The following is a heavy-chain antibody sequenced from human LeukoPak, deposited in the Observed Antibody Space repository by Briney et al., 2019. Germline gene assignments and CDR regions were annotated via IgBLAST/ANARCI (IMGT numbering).Heavy chain of an antibody. Sequence: GASVKVSCKASGGTFSSYAISWVRQPPGQGLEWMGRIIPIFGIANYAQKFQGRVTITADKSTSTAYMELSSLRSEDTAVYYCARAPKGATINWFDPWGQGTLVTVSS. CDR3: ARAPKGATINWFDP. CDR2: IIPIFGIA. J-gene: IGHJ5*02. V-gene: IGHV1-69*04. CDR1: GGTFSSYA. D-gene: IGHD1-26*01.